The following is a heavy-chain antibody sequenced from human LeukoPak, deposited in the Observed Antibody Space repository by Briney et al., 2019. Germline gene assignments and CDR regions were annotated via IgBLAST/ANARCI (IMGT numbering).Heavy chain of an antibody. Sequence: GASVKVSCKASGYTFTGYYMHWVRQAPGQGLEWMGWINPNSGGTNYAQKFQGRVTMTRDTSISTAYMELSRLRSDDTAVYYCARDGVGTAMVFDYWGQGTLVTVSS. CDR3: ARDGVGTAMVFDY. J-gene: IGHJ4*02. CDR2: INPNSGGT. D-gene: IGHD5-18*01. CDR1: GYTFTGYY. V-gene: IGHV1-2*02.